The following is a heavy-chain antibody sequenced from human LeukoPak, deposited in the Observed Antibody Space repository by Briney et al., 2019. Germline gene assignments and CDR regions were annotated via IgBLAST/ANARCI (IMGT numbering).Heavy chain of an antibody. Sequence: SQTLSLTCTVSGGSISSDSYYWRWIRQPAGKGLEWIGRTHISGSTNYNPSLKSRVTISIDTSKNHFYMKLNSVPAADATVYYCAYPPHPVDWGQGTLVTVSS. CDR1: GGSISSDSYY. CDR2: THISGST. CDR3: AYPPHPVD. J-gene: IGHJ4*01. V-gene: IGHV4-61*02.